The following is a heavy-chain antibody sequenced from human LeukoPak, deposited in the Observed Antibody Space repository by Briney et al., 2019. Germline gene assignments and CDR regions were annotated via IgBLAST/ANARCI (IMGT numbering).Heavy chain of an antibody. CDR1: GYAFIDYW. D-gene: IGHD5-18*01. V-gene: IGHV5-51*04. CDR3: ARLPPTAMTRNQGYFPY. J-gene: IGHJ1*01. CDR2: IYPDDSDT. Sequence: GESLTISCKASGYAFIDYWIAWVRQVPGKGLEWMGIIYPDDSDTRFSPSFGGQVIISADKPTTTVFLHWSSLKASDTAMYYCARLPPTAMTRNQGYFPYWGQGTLVTVSS.